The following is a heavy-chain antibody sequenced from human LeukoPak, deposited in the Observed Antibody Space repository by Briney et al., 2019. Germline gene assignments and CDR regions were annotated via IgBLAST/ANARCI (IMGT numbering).Heavy chain of an antibody. J-gene: IGHJ6*02. Sequence: GGSLRLSCAASGFTFSSYSMNWVRQAPGKGLEWVSSISSSSSYIYYADSVRGRFTISRDNAKNSLYLQMNSLRAEDTAVYYCARAGVTGTSSRPFYGDYVHYYYYGMDVWGQGTTVTVSS. CDR3: ARAGVTGTSSRPFYGDYVHYYYYGMDV. CDR2: ISSSSSYI. D-gene: IGHD4-17*01. CDR1: GFTFSSYS. V-gene: IGHV3-21*04.